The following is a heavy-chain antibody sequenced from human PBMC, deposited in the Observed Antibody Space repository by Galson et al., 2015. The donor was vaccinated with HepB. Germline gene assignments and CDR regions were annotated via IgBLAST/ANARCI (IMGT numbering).Heavy chain of an antibody. CDR3: AAGRGPWDSLDS. V-gene: IGHV1-58*01. CDR2: IVVASHNT. CDR1: GFTFSSSGFTFSSST. D-gene: IGHD1-26*01. J-gene: IGHJ4*02. Sequence: SVKVSCKASGFTFSSSGFTFSSSTVQWVRQARGQRLEWIGWIVVASHNTNYAQKFQERVTITRDMSTNTVYMELSSLRSEDTAVYYCAAGRGPWDSLDSWGQGTLVTVSS.